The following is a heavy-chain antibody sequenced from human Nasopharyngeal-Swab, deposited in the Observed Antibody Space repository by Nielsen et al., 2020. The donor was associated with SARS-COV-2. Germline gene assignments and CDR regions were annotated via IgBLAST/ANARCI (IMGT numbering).Heavy chain of an antibody. J-gene: IGHJ4*02. CDR1: IGPFSDYA. CDR2: INYSGIT. D-gene: IGHD2-2*01. V-gene: IGHV4-34*01. CDR3: ARAGEYQLLDNGHFDY. Sequence: SQTLSLTCAVYIGPFSDYAWMWIRQPPGQGLEWIGEINYSGITNYNPSLESRVTISIYTSKNQFSLKVTSVTAADTAVYYCARAGEYQLLDNGHFDYWGQGTLVTVSS.